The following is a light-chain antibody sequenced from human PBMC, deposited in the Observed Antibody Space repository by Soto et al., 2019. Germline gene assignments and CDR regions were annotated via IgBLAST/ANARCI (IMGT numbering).Light chain of an antibody. V-gene: IGLV2-23*02. J-gene: IGLJ3*02. CDR1: SSDVGSYNL. CDR3: CSYAGSGPFAV. Sequence: QSALTQPASVSGSPGQSITISCTGTSSDVGSYNLVSWYQQHPGKAPKGMIYEVTKRPSGVSNRFSGSKSGNTASLTISGLQAEDEAHYYCCSYAGSGPFAVFGGGTQLTVL. CDR2: EVT.